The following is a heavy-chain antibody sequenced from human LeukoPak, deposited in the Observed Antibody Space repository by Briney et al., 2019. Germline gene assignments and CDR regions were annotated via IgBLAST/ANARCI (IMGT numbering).Heavy chain of an antibody. D-gene: IGHD2-2*03. CDR1: GFTFSEFW. CDR3: ARQSIGYCSSTSCHYYYYYYMDV. CDR2: IKEDGSKK. Sequence: GGSLRLSCAASGFTFSEFWMSWVRQAPGKGLEWLANIKEDGSKKYYVDSVKGRFTISRDNAKNSLFLQMNSLRNEDTAVYYCARQSIGYCSSTSCHYYYYYYMDVWGKGTAVTVSS. J-gene: IGHJ6*03. V-gene: IGHV3-7*01.